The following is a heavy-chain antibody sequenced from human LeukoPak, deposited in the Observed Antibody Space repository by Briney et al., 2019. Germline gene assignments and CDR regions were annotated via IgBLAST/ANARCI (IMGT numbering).Heavy chain of an antibody. D-gene: IGHD6-13*01. CDR1: GGSISSSSYY. Sequence: SETLSPTCTVSGGSISSSSYYWGWIRQPPGKGLEWIGSIYYSGSTYCNPSLKSRVTILGDTSKNQFSLKLSSVTAADTAVYYCARVEQQLVSYWGQGTLVTVSS. V-gene: IGHV4-39*07. CDR3: ARVEQQLVSY. CDR2: IYYSGST. J-gene: IGHJ4*02.